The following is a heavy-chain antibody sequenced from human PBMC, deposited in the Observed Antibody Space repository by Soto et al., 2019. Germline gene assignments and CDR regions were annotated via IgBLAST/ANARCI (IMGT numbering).Heavy chain of an antibody. D-gene: IGHD5-18*01. CDR2: INPSGGST. Sequence: ASVKVSCTASGYTITSYAMHWVRQDTGQGLEWMGIINPSGGSTSYAQKFQGRVTMTRDTSTSTVYMELSSLRSEDTAVYYCARIDTPVAPDAFDIWGQGTMVTVSS. V-gene: IGHV1-46*01. CDR3: ARIDTPVAPDAFDI. CDR1: GYTITSYA. J-gene: IGHJ3*02.